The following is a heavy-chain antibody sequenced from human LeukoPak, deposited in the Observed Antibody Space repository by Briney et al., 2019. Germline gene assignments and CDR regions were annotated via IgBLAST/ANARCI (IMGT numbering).Heavy chain of an antibody. V-gene: IGHV3-21*01. CDR3: ARGATDTTRWFDP. J-gene: IGHJ5*02. D-gene: IGHD1-7*01. Sequence: GGSLRLSCEASGFNFNIYSMAWVRQAPGKGLEWVSIISRASESIFYADSVKGRFTISRDNAKNSLYLQMNGLRAEDTAAYYCARGATDTTRWFDPWGQGTLVTVSS. CDR2: ISRASESI. CDR1: GFNFNIYS.